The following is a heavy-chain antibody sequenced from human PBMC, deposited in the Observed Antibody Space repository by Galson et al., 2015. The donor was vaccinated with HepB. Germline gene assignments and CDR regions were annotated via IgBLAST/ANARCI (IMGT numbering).Heavy chain of an antibody. CDR1: GGSISSGGYY. CDR2: IYYSGST. CDR3: ARRARRGYSSGWYVDYGMDV. D-gene: IGHD6-19*01. J-gene: IGHJ6*02. Sequence: TLSLTCTVSGGSISSGGYYWSWIRQHPGKGLEWIGYIYYSGSTYYNPSLKSRVTISVDTSKNQFSLKLSSVTAADTAVYYCARRARRGYSSGWYVDYGMDVWGQGTTVTVSS. V-gene: IGHV4-31*03.